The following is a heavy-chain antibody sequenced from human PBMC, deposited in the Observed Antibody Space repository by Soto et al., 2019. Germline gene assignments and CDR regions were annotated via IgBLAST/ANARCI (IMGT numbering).Heavy chain of an antibody. Sequence: SETLSLTCAVYGGSFSGYYWSWIRQPPGKGLEWIGEINHSGSTNYNPSLKSRVTISVDTSKNQFSLKLSSVTAADTAVYYCARESFYDSGGFHGFDGWGQGTLVTVSS. CDR2: INHSGST. V-gene: IGHV4-34*01. D-gene: IGHD3-22*01. CDR3: ARESFYDSGGFHGFDG. CDR1: GGSFSGYY. J-gene: IGHJ4*02.